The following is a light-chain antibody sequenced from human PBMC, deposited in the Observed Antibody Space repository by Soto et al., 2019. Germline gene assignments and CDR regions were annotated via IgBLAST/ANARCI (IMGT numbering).Light chain of an antibody. Sequence: RGILTIYPGERATLHCSASQSISNNYLAWYQQTPGQAPRLLIYGASSRATGIPDRFSGSGSATDFTLTISRLEPEDYAVYYCQQYAAYPRTFGQGTTV. CDR3: QQYAAYPRT. CDR2: GAS. V-gene: IGKV3-20*01. CDR1: QSISNNY. J-gene: IGKJ1*01.